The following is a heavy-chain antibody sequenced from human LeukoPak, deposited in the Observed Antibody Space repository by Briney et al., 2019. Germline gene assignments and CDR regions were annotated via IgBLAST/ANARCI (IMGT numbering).Heavy chain of an antibody. CDR2: IYYSGST. CDR3: ARFDGDVDY. V-gene: IGHV4-39*01. D-gene: IGHD7-27*01. Sequence: PSETLSLTCTVSGGSISSSSYYWGWIRQPPGKGLEWIGSIYYSGSTYYNPSLKSRVTISVDTSKNQFSLKLSSVTAADTAVYYCARFDGDVDYWGQGTLVTVSS. J-gene: IGHJ4*02. CDR1: GGSISSSSYY.